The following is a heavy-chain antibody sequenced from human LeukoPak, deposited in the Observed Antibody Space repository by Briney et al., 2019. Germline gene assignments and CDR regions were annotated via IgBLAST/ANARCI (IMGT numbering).Heavy chain of an antibody. CDR3: ANQNEILVGANAFDAFDI. J-gene: IGHJ3*02. CDR1: GYTFTSFY. D-gene: IGHD1-26*01. Sequence: ASVKVSCKASGYTFTSFYMHWVRQAPGQGLEWVGIINPSGGSTSYAQKFQGRVTMTEDTSTDTAYMELSSLRSEDTAVYYCANQNEILVGANAFDAFDIWGQGTMVTVSS. CDR2: INPSGGST. V-gene: IGHV1-46*01.